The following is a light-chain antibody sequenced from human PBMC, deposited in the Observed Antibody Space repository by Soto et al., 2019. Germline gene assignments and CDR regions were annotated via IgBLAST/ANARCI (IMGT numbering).Light chain of an antibody. Sequence: DIQLTQSPSFLSASLGDRVTITCRASQGIISYLAWFQQKPGRAPNLLIYGASTLQSGVPSRFSGSGSGTDFTLTISNLQPEDFATYYCQQLNAYPLTFGQGTRLEIK. J-gene: IGKJ5*01. CDR2: GAS. CDR1: QGIISY. V-gene: IGKV1-9*01. CDR3: QQLNAYPLT.